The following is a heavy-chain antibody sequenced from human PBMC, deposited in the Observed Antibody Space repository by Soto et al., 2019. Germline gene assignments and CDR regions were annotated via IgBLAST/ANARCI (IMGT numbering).Heavy chain of an antibody. CDR1: GFTFNNYA. V-gene: IGHV3-23*01. D-gene: IGHD5-12*01. CDR2: ISGSSGST. CDR3: AKLGSPWLGPGALYY. J-gene: IGHJ4*02. Sequence: GGSLRLSCAASGFTFNNYAMSWVRQAPGKGLEWVSAISGSSGSTYYADSVKGRFTISRDNSKNTLYVHMNSLRAEDTAVYYCAKLGSPWLGPGALYYWGQGILVTVSS.